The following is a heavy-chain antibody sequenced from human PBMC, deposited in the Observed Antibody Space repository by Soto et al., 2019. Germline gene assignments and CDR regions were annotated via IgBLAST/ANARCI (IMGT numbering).Heavy chain of an antibody. CDR1: GFTFSSSA. Sequence: EVQLLESGGGLVQPGGSLRLSCAASGFTFSSSAMSWVRQAPGKGLEWVSTISPSGDRTYQGDSAKGRFTISRDNSRNPLFRRMNSLRADDTALYFCAKDRGGRGNEIDQWGQGTLVTVSS. J-gene: IGHJ4*02. V-gene: IGHV3-23*01. CDR2: ISPSGDRT. D-gene: IGHD3-10*01. CDR3: AKDRGGRGNEIDQ.